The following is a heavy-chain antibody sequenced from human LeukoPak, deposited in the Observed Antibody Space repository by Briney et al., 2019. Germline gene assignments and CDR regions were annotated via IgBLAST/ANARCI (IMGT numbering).Heavy chain of an antibody. CDR2: IIPIFGTA. CDR1: GGTFSSYA. V-gene: IGHV1-69*01. D-gene: IGHD3-22*01. Sequence: GASVKVSCKASGGTFSSYAISWVRQAPGQGVEWMGGIIPIFGTANYAQKFQGRVTITADESTSTAYMELSSLRSEDTAVYYCATEGYYYDSSGYPQETWGQGTLVTVSS. CDR3: ATEGYYYDSSGYPQET. J-gene: IGHJ5*02.